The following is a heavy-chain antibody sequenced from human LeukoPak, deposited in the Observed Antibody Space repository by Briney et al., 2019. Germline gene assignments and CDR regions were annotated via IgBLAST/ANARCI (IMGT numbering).Heavy chain of an antibody. V-gene: IGHV4-38-2*01. CDR2: IYHSGST. CDR3: ARVRGTRYYYYYYMDV. Sequence: SETLSLTCAVSGYSISSGYYWGWIRQPPGKGLEWIGSIYHSGSTYYNPSLKSRVTISVDTSKNQFSLKLSSVTAAGTAVYYCARVRGTRYYYYYYMDVWGKGTTVTVSS. CDR1: GYSISSGYY. J-gene: IGHJ6*03. D-gene: IGHD2-15*01.